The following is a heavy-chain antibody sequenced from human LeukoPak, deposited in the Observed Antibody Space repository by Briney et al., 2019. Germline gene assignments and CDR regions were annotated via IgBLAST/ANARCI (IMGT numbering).Heavy chain of an antibody. Sequence: GGSLRLSCVVSGFTVSNNYMNWVRQAPGKGLEWVSYIVGSSSTTYYADSVKGRFTISRDNAKNSLYLQMNSLRDEDTAVYYCARETVYWGQGTLVTVSS. CDR3: ARETVY. D-gene: IGHD4-17*01. V-gene: IGHV3-48*02. CDR1: GFTVSNNY. J-gene: IGHJ4*02. CDR2: IVGSSSTT.